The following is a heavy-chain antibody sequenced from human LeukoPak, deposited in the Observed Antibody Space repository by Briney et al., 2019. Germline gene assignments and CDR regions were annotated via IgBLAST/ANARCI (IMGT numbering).Heavy chain of an antibody. CDR2: INHSGST. J-gene: IGHJ4*02. Sequence: SETPSLTCAVYGGSFSGYYWSWIRQPPGKGLEWIGEINHSGSTNYNPSLKSRVTISVDTSKNQFSLKLSSVTAADTAVYYCARARIAVAGATIDYWGQGTLVTVSS. CDR1: GGSFSGYY. CDR3: ARARIAVAGATIDY. V-gene: IGHV4-34*01. D-gene: IGHD6-19*01.